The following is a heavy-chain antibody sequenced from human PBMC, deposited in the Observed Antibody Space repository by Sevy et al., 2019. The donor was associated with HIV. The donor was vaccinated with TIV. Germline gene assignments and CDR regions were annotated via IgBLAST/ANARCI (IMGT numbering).Heavy chain of an antibody. CDR3: ASAGYSSSPYYYYYYMDV. CDR2: IYSGGST. D-gene: IGHD6-13*01. CDR1: GFTVSSNY. Sequence: GGSLRLSCAASGFTVSSNYMSWVRQAPGKGLEWVSVIYSGGSTYYADSVKGRFTISRDNSKNTLYLQMNSLRAEDTAVYYCASAGYSSSPYYYYYYMDVWGKRTTVTVSS. V-gene: IGHV3-66*02. J-gene: IGHJ6*03.